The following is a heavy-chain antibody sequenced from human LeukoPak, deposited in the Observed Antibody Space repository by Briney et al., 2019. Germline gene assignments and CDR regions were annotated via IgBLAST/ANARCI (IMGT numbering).Heavy chain of an antibody. CDR1: GYSFTSYW. CDR3: ARHGLLWFGEFKAFDI. Sequence: LGESLKISCKGSGYSFTSYWIGWVRQTPGKGLEWMGIIYPGDSDTRYSPSFQGQVTISADKSISTAYLQWSSLKASDTAMYYCARHGLLWFGEFKAFDIWGQGTMVTVSS. J-gene: IGHJ3*02. CDR2: IYPGDSDT. V-gene: IGHV5-51*01. D-gene: IGHD3-10*01.